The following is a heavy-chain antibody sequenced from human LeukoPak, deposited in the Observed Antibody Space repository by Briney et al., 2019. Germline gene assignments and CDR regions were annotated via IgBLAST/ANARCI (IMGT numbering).Heavy chain of an antibody. CDR3: ARDWLYYYDSSGYYPFDY. D-gene: IGHD3-22*01. J-gene: IGHJ4*02. CDR1: RFSFRSYD. CDR2: SSYDESNT. V-gene: IGHV3-30*03. Sequence: GGSLRLSCAASRFSFRSYDMHWVRQAPGKGLEWLAVSSYDESNTYHTDSVKGRFTISRDNSKNSLYLQMNSLRAEDTAVYYCARDWLYYYDSSGYYPFDYWGQGTLVTVSS.